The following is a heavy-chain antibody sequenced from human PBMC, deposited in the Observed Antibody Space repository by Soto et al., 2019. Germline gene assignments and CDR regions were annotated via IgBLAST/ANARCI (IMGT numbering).Heavy chain of an antibody. Sequence: EVQLVESGGGLVEPGGSLRLSCVVSGFTFSNAWMRWVRQAPGKGLEWVGRIKSKADGGTPEYAASVEGRFTISRDDSKNTLYLQVDGLKTEDPAGYYCTPGLRWNSPDDCWGQGTLVTV. CDR2: IKSKADGGTP. V-gene: IGHV3-15*01. J-gene: IGHJ4*02. CDR1: GFTFSNAW. D-gene: IGHD4-17*01. CDR3: TPGLRWNSPDDC.